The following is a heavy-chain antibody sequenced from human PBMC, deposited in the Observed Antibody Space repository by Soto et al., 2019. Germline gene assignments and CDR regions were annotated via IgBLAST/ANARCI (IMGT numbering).Heavy chain of an antibody. D-gene: IGHD3-9*01. Sequence: SETLSLTCTVSGGSISSGDYYWSWIRQPPGKGLEWIGYIYYSGSTYYNPSLKSRVTISVDTSKNQFSLKLSSVTAADTAVYYCARDTYFDTRKWFDPWGQGTLVNV. J-gene: IGHJ5*02. V-gene: IGHV4-30-4*01. CDR3: ARDTYFDTRKWFDP. CDR1: GGSISSGDYY. CDR2: IYYSGST.